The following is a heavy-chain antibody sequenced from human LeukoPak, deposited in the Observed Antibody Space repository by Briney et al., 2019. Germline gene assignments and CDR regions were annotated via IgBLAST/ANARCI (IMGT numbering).Heavy chain of an antibody. Sequence: GRSLRLSCAASGFTFSSYGMHWVRQAPGKGLEWVAVISYDGSDKYYADSVKGRFTISRDKSKNTLYLQMNSLRAEDTAVYYCAKDKSSRWNAFDMWGQGTTVTVSS. CDR3: AKDKSSRWNAFDM. CDR2: ISYDGSDK. V-gene: IGHV3-30*18. CDR1: GFTFSSYG. J-gene: IGHJ3*02. D-gene: IGHD6-13*01.